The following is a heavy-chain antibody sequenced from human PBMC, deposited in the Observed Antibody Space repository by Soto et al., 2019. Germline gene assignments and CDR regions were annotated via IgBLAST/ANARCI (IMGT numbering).Heavy chain of an antibody. Sequence: QVQLVQSGAEVKKPGSSVRVSCEASGGTFRTDAFSWVRQAPGQGLEWMGGSIPMLGTANYAQKFQGRVTITADDSTSTAYMERSSLRFEDTAVYYCARARFLIGGCRSNLYYFDYWGQGTRVTVSS. CDR3: ARARFLIGGCRSNLYYFDY. V-gene: IGHV1-69*01. J-gene: IGHJ4*02. D-gene: IGHD2-15*01. CDR1: GGTFRTDA. CDR2: SIPMLGTA.